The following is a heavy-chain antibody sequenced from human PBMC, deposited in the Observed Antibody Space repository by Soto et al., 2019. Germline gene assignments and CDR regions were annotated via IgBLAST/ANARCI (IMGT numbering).Heavy chain of an antibody. D-gene: IGHD6-19*01. CDR3: ARSTSGWYQNWFDP. V-gene: IGHV4-34*01. CDR2: INHSGST. Sequence: ETLSLTCAVYGGSFSGYYWSWIRQPPGKGLEWIGEINHSGSTNYNPSLKSRVTISVDTSKNQFSLKLSSVTAADTAVYYCARSTSGWYQNWFDPWGQGTLVTVSS. J-gene: IGHJ5*02. CDR1: GGSFSGYY.